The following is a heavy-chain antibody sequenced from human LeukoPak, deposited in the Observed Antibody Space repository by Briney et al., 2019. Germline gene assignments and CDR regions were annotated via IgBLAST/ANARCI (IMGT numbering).Heavy chain of an antibody. J-gene: IGHJ4*02. D-gene: IGHD3-3*01. CDR3: ARDQVVRFLEWLGPDY. Sequence: ASVKVSCKASGYTFTSYGISWARQAPGQGLEWMGWISAYDGNTNYAQKLQGRVIMGTDTSTSTAYMELRSLRSDDTAVYYCARDQVVRFLEWLGPDYWGQGTLVTVSS. V-gene: IGHV1-18*01. CDR1: GYTFTSYG. CDR2: ISAYDGNT.